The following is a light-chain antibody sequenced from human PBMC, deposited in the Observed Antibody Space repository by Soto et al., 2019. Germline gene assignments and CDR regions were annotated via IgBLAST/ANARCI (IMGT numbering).Light chain of an antibody. V-gene: IGLV2-14*01. CDR3: NSYTSSSARV. CDR1: SSDVGAYNY. J-gene: IGLJ3*02. CDR2: EVS. Sequence: QSALTQPASVSGSPGQSITISCTGTSSDVGAYNYVSWYQQHRGKAPKLIIYEVSNRPSGVSNRFSGSKSANTASLTISGLQAEDEADYYCNSYTSSSARVFGGGTKVTVL.